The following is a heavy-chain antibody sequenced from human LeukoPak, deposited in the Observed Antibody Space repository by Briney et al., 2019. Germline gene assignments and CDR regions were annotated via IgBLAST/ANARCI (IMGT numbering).Heavy chain of an antibody. CDR1: GFTFSSYA. CDR3: ARNGELKQQLVYFDY. D-gene: IGHD6-13*01. CDR2: ISYDGSNK. J-gene: IGHJ4*02. Sequence: PGRSLRLSCAASGFTFSSYAMHWVRQAPGKGLEWVAVISYDGSNKYYADSVKGRFTISRDNSKNTLYLQMNSLRAEDTAVYYCARNGELKQQLVYFDYWGQGTLVTVSS. V-gene: IGHV3-30*04.